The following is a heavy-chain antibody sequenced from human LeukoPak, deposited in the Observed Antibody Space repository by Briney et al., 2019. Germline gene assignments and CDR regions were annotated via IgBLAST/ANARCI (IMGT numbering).Heavy chain of an antibody. CDR3: ARSSGGYYSTFDY. Sequence: SVKVSCKASGGTFSSYAISWVRQAPGQGLEWMGGIIPIFGTANYAQKFQGRVTITTDEPTSTAYMELSSLRSEDTAVYYCARSSGGYYSTFDYWGQGTLVTASS. D-gene: IGHD3-22*01. CDR1: GGTFSSYA. V-gene: IGHV1-69*05. CDR2: IIPIFGTA. J-gene: IGHJ4*02.